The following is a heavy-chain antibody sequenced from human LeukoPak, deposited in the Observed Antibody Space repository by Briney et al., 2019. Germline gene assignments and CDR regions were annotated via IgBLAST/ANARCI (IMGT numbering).Heavy chain of an antibody. CDR2: ISGSGGST. CDR3: AKEPKSIVGASYCDY. D-gene: IGHD1-26*01. V-gene: IGHV3-23*01. Sequence: GGSLRLSGAASGFTFSSYAMSWVRQAPGKGLEWVSAISGSGGSTYYADSVKGRFTISRDNSKNTLYLQMNSLRAEDRAVYYCAKEPKSIVGASYCDYWGRGTLVTVSS. J-gene: IGHJ4*02. CDR1: GFTFSSYA.